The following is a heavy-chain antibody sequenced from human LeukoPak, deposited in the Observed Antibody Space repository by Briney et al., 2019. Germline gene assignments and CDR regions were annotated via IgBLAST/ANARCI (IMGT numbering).Heavy chain of an antibody. CDR1: GGTFSHCY. D-gene: IGHD1-26*01. Sequence: SETLSLTCAVYGGTFSHCYWTWIRQPPGKGLEWIGEINHSRGTNFNPSLKSRVTISVDTSKNQFSLKLSSVTAADTAVYYCARGDSSVGLNYWGQGTLVTVSS. J-gene: IGHJ4*02. CDR3: ARGDSSVGLNY. CDR2: INHSRGT. V-gene: IGHV4-34*01.